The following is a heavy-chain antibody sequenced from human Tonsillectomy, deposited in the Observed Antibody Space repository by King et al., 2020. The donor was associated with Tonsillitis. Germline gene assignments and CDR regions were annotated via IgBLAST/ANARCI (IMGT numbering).Heavy chain of an antibody. V-gene: IGHV4-31*03. Sequence: QLQESGPGLVKPSQTLSLTCTVSGGSISGGGYYWSWIRQHPGKGLEWIGYIYYTGSTYYNPSLMSRLTISVDTSKNQFSLKLSSVTAADTAVYYCARLRGYCSSTSCFPDYWGQGTLVTVSS. CDR3: ARLRGYCSSTSCFPDY. D-gene: IGHD2-2*01. CDR1: GGSISGGGYY. CDR2: IYYTGST. J-gene: IGHJ4*02.